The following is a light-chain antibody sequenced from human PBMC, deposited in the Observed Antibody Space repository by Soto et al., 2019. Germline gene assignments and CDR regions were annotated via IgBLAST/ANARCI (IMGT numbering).Light chain of an antibody. CDR3: TSYTSGSTLYV. V-gene: IGLV2-14*03. J-gene: IGLJ1*01. Sequence: QSVLTQPASMSGSRGQSITISCTGTSSDVGAYNYVSWYQQHPGKAPKLIIFDVTYRPSGVSNRFSGSKSGNTASLTISGLQAEDEADYYCTSYTSGSTLYVFGTGTKLTVL. CDR1: SSDVGAYNY. CDR2: DVT.